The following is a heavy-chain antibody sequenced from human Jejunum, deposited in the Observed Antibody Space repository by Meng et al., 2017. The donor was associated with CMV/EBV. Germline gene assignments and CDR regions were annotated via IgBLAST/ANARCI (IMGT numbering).Heavy chain of an antibody. CDR2: ISSSADDT. CDR1: GFTFSSYD. V-gene: IGHV3-23*01. Sequence: EVHLLESGGGLVQPGGSLRLSWAASGFTFSSYDMSWVRQAPGKGLEWVSAISSSADDTYYADSVKGRFTISRDNSKNTLYVQMNSLRVEDTAVYYCANIPMVSTGSYYFDYWGQGTLVTVSS. D-gene: IGHD3-10*01. J-gene: IGHJ4*02. CDR3: ANIPMVSTGSYYFDY.